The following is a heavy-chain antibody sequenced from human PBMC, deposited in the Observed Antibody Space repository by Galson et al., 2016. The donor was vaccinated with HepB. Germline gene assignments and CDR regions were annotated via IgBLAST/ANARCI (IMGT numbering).Heavy chain of an antibody. J-gene: IGHJ6*02. CDR3: ATNPASVTTYRDYYSGMDV. D-gene: IGHD4-17*01. CDR2: IKSRTDAGTT. CDR1: GFTFSNAW. Sequence: SLRLSCAAPGFTFSNAWMSWVRLAPGKGLEWVGRIKSRTDAGTTDYAAPVKDRFTISRDDSKKMLYLQMNSLKTEDTAVYYCATNPASVTTYRDYYSGMDVWGQGTTVTVSS. V-gene: IGHV3-15*01.